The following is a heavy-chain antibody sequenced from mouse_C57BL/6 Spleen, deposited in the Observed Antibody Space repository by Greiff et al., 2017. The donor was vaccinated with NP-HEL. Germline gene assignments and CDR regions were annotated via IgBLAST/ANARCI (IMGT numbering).Heavy chain of an antibody. Sequence: VQLQESGAELVRPGTSVKVSCKASGYAFTNYLIEWVKQRPGQVLEWIGVINPGSGGTNYNEKFKGKATLTADKSSSTAYMQLSSLTSEDSAVYFCARGGSYYYAMDYWGQGTSVTVSS. CDR3: ARGGSYYYAMDY. CDR2: INPGSGGT. CDR1: GYAFTNYL. V-gene: IGHV1-54*01. J-gene: IGHJ4*01.